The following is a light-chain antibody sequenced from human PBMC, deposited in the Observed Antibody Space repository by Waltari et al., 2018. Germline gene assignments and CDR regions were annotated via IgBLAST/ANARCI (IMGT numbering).Light chain of an antibody. V-gene: IGLV1-44*01. Sequence: QSVVTQPPSASGAPGQRVTISCSGRSSNVGSNSIKWYHQFPGTAPKVVMYDIVPVPSWSAYQSYGSRSSTNTSLSLSGLQSDDHADYYCSVWDDTLSGPVFGGGTKLTVL. J-gene: IGLJ2*01. CDR2: DIV. CDR3: SVWDDTLSGPV. CDR1: SSNVGSNS.